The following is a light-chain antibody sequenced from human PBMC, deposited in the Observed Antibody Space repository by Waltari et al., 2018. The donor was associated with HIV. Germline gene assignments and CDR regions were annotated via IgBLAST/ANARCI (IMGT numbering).Light chain of an antibody. V-gene: IGLV2-8*01. CDR2: EVR. J-gene: IGLJ1*01. CDR3: RSYAGSYTYV. CDR1: GSDVGSQNS. Sequence: QSALTQPPSASGSPGQSVTISCTATGSDVGSQNSVTWYQNHPGKAPKLIIYEVRKRPSGVPDRFSGSKSGNTASLTVSGLQAEDEADYYCRSYAGSYTYVFGTGTRLTVL.